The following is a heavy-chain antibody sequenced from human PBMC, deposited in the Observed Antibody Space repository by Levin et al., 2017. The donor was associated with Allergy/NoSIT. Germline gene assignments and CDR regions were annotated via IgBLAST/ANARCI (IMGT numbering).Heavy chain of an antibody. Sequence: SETLSLTCFISGDSVSTNSGAWNWIRQSPSRGLEWLGRTYYRSRWYNDYAPFLKSRVSFTPDTSKNQFTLQLSSVTAEDTGVYYCVRGIVAAADGMDVWGQGTTVTVSS. CDR3: VRGIVAAADGMDV. D-gene: IGHD2-15*01. CDR1: GDSVSTNSGA. J-gene: IGHJ6*02. CDR2: TYYRSRWYN. V-gene: IGHV6-1*01.